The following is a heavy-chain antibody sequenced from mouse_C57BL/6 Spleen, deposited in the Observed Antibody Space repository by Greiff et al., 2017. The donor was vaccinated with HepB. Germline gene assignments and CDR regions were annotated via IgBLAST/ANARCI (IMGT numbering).Heavy chain of an antibody. Sequence: DVQLQESGPGMVKPSQSLSLTCTVTGYSITSGYDWHWIRHFPGNKLEWMGYISYSGSTNYNPSLKSRISITHDTSKNHFFLKLNSVTTEDTATYYCARGGDYGFDYWGQGTTLTVSS. J-gene: IGHJ2*01. V-gene: IGHV3-1*01. CDR1: GYSITSGYD. D-gene: IGHD1-1*01. CDR2: ISYSGST. CDR3: ARGGDYGFDY.